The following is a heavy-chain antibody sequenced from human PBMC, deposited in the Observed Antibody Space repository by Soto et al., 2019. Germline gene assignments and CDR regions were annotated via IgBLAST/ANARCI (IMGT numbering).Heavy chain of an antibody. J-gene: IGHJ4*02. CDR2: IIPILGIA. CDR1: GGTFSSYT. V-gene: IGHV1-69*02. CDR3: ARAGVYNWNYGFFDY. D-gene: IGHD1-7*01. Sequence: QVQLVQSGAEVKKPGSSMKVSCKASGGTFSSYTISWVRQAPGQGLEWMGRIIPILGIANYAQKFQGRVTITADKSTSTAYMELSSLRSEDTAVYYCARAGVYNWNYGFFDYWGQGTLVTVSS.